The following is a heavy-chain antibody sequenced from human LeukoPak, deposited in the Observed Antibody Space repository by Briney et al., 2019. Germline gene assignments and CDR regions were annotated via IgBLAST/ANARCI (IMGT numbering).Heavy chain of an antibody. Sequence: ASVKVSCKASGYTFTSYGISWVRQAPGQGLEWMGWISAYNGNTNYAQKLQGRVTMTTDTSTSTAYMELRSLRSDDTAVYYCARDSGVGATSNYYYYGMDVWGQGTTVTVSS. D-gene: IGHD1-26*01. J-gene: IGHJ6*02. CDR1: GYTFTSYG. CDR3: ARDSGVGATSNYYYYGMDV. CDR2: ISAYNGNT. V-gene: IGHV1-18*01.